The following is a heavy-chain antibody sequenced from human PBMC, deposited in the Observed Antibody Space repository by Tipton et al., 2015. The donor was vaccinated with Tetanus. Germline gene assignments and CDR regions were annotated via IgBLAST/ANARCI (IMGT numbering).Heavy chain of an antibody. CDR2: MNPNTGLA. D-gene: IGHD6-13*01. CDR3: ARGNRGSSWYF. V-gene: IGHV1-8*01. Sequence: QSGPEVKKPGPSVKVSCKASGGTFSKYALNWVRQAAGQGLEWLGYMNPNTGLARVAQKFQGRVTMTSDITITTAYVELKNLRSDDTAVYFCARGNRGSSWYFWGQGTLVTVSA. J-gene: IGHJ4*02. CDR1: GGTFSKYA.